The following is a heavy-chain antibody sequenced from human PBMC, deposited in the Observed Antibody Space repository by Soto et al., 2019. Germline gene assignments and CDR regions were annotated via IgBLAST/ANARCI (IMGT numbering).Heavy chain of an antibody. CDR1: GASTKSDAW. Sequence: SEPLSLTCDVSGASTKSDAWWTWVRQSPEKGLEWIGEIYHNGRAFDNPSLRGRVTISIDRSNNQFSLNLTSVTAADTAVYYCARADSVLVAKGFDLWGPGTLVTVSS. V-gene: IGHV4-4*02. CDR3: ARADSVLVAKGFDL. J-gene: IGHJ4*02. CDR2: IYHNGRA. D-gene: IGHD2-8*02.